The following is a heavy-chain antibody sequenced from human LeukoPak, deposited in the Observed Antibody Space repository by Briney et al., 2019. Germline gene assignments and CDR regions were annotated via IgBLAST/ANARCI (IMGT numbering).Heavy chain of an antibody. J-gene: IGHJ4*02. D-gene: IGHD3-3*02. CDR3: ARHARGLATRPYYFDS. CDR2: IYNSGTT. V-gene: IGHV4-39*01. Sequence: SETLSLTCTVSSGSIRGNSYYWGWIRQPPGKGLEWIGTIYNSGTTYYSPSLKSRVTLAIDTSKNQFSLKVNSVTAADTAIYYCARHARGLATRPYYFDSWGQGTLVTVSS. CDR1: SGSIRGNSYY.